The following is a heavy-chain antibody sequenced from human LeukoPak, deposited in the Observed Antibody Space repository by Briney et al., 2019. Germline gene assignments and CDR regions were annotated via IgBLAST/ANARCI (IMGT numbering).Heavy chain of an antibody. J-gene: IGHJ3*02. CDR1: RFTVSSNY. Sequence: GGSLRLSCAASRFTVSSNYMSWVRQAPGKGLEWVSEIYSDGSIYYTASVKGRFSISRDNSKNTVYLQMSSLRAEDTAIYYCARELREHGVFDIWGQGTMVTVSS. V-gene: IGHV3-53*01. D-gene: IGHD1-26*01. CDR2: IYSDGSI. CDR3: ARELREHGVFDI.